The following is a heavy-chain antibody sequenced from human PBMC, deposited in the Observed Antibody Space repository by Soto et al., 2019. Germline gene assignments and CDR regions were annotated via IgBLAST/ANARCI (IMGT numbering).Heavy chain of an antibody. D-gene: IGHD2-15*01. J-gene: IGHJ4*02. V-gene: IGHV1-3*01. Sequence: ASVKVSCKASVGTFSSYTISWVRQAPGQGLEWMGWINAGNGNTKYSQKFQGRVTITRDTSASTAYMELSSLRSEDTAVYYCARDLGGWPDYWGQGTLVTVS. CDR1: VGTFSSYT. CDR2: INAGNGNT. CDR3: ARDLGGWPDY.